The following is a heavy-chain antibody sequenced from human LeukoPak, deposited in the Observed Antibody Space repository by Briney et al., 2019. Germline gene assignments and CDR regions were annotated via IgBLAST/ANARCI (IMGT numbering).Heavy chain of an antibody. Sequence: ASVKVSCKAAGGTFSSYAISWVRQAPGQGLEWMGGIIPIFGTANYAQKFQGRVTITADKSTSTAYMELSSLRSEDTAVYYCARAIVVVTASDAFDIWGQGTMVTVSS. CDR3: ARAIVVVTASDAFDI. V-gene: IGHV1-69*06. D-gene: IGHD2-21*02. CDR1: GGTFSSYA. CDR2: IIPIFGTA. J-gene: IGHJ3*02.